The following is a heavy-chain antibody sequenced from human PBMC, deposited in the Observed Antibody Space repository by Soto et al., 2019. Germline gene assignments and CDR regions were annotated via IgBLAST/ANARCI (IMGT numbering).Heavy chain of an antibody. Sequence: GASVKVSCKASGAIFSGDAISWVRHAPGQGLEWMGGVLGVFGTAKYAQKFQGRVTITADKSTTTAYMELSSLRSDDTAVYFCARSTGGYYPTFFDHWGQGTLVTVSS. CDR1: GAIFSGDA. D-gene: IGHD2-8*02. CDR2: VLGVFGTA. V-gene: IGHV1-69*06. J-gene: IGHJ4*02. CDR3: ARSTGGYYPTFFDH.